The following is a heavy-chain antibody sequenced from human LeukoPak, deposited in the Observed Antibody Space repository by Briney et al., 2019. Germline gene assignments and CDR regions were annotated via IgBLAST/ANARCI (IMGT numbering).Heavy chain of an antibody. V-gene: IGHV3-74*01. CDR1: GFMFSNYY. D-gene: IGHD3-10*01. Sequence: GGSLRLSCVGSGFMFSNYYMYWVRQAPGKGLVWVSRIKNTGIDTIYADSVKGRFTVSRDNAKNTVYLQMSSLRAEDTAVYYCARGGYGHNMDVWGEGTTVTVSS. J-gene: IGHJ6*03. CDR2: IKNTGIDT. CDR3: ARGGYGHNMDV.